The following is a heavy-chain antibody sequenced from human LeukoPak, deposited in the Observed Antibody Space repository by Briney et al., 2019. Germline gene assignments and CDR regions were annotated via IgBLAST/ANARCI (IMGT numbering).Heavy chain of an antibody. CDR2: ISYSGST. Sequence: SETLSLTCTVSGGSISSSSYNWGWVRQPPGKGLEWIGSISYSGSTYYNPSLKSRVTMSVDTSENQFSLKLSSVTAADTAVYYCARGSPYHSWGQGILVTVSS. D-gene: IGHD2-15*01. CDR1: GGSISSSSYN. J-gene: IGHJ4*02. V-gene: IGHV4-39*01. CDR3: ARGSPYHS.